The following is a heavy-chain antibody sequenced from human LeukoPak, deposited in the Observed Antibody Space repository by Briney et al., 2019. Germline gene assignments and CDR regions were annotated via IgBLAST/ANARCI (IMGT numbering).Heavy chain of an antibody. CDR3: ARDPSVAAAGTTGYYYGMDV. CDR2: ISAYNGNT. CDR1: GYTFTSYG. V-gene: IGHV1-18*01. J-gene: IGHJ6*02. D-gene: IGHD6-13*01. Sequence: GASVKVSCKASGYTFTSYGISWVWQAPGQGLEWMGWISAYNGNTNYAQKLQGRVTMTTDTSTSTAYMELRSLRSDDTAVYYCARDPSVAAAGTTGYYYGMDVWGQGTTVTVSS.